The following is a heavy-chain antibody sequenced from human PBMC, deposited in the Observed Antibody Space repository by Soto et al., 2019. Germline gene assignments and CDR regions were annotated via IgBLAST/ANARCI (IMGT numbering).Heavy chain of an antibody. V-gene: IGHV3-21*01. CDR2: ISSSSSYI. CDR1: GFTFSSYS. D-gene: IGHD2-15*01. CDR3: ARELGRGVDYYYYGMDV. Sequence: EVQLVESGGGLVKPGGSLRLSCAASGFTFSSYSMNWVRQAPGKGLEWVSSISSSSSYIYYADSVKGRFTISRDNAKNSLYLQMNSLRAEDTAVYYCARELGRGVDYYYYGMDVWGQGTTVTVSS. J-gene: IGHJ6*02.